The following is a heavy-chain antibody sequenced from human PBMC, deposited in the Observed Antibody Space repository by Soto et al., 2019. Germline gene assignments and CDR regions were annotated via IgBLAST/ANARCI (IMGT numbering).Heavy chain of an antibody. Sequence: QVQLVQSGAEVKKPGSSVRVSCKASGGTFSKFAISWVRQAPGQGLEWMGGIISLFGTPKYAQKFQGRVTITADESTSTAYMDLRSLGSEDTAVYYCARGMDFYGSGSYYNVFNSWGQGTLVTVSS. J-gene: IGHJ5*02. CDR3: ARGMDFYGSGSYYNVFNS. D-gene: IGHD3-10*01. V-gene: IGHV1-69*01. CDR1: GGTFSKFA. CDR2: IISLFGTP.